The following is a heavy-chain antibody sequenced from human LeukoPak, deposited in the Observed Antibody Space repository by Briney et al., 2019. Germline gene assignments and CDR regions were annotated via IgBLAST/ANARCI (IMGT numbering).Heavy chain of an antibody. CDR3: ASGGMATINWFDP. CDR1: GGTFSSYA. Sequence: GASVKVSCKASGGTFSSYAISWVRQAPGQGREWMGGIIPIFGTANYAQKFQGRVTITADESTSTAYMELSSLRSEDTAVYYCASGGMATINWFDPWGQGTLVTVSS. CDR2: IIPIFGTA. D-gene: IGHD5-24*01. V-gene: IGHV1-69*13. J-gene: IGHJ5*02.